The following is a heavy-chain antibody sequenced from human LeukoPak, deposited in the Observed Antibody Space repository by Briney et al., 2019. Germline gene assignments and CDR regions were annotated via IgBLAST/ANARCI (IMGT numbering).Heavy chain of an antibody. CDR2: ISAYNGNT. J-gene: IGHJ4*02. V-gene: IGHV1-18*01. D-gene: IGHD1-26*01. CDR3: ARVGWDDGGFDY. CDR1: GYTFTSHG. Sequence: ASVKFSCKASGYTFTSHGISWVRQAPGQGLEWLGWISAYNGNTNYAQKFQGRVTMTTDTSTSTAYMELRSLRSNDTAVYYCARVGWDDGGFDYWGQGTLVTVSS.